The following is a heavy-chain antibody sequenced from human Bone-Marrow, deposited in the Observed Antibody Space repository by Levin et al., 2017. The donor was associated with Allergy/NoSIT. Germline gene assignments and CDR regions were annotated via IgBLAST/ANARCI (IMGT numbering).Heavy chain of an antibody. CDR2: IYYSGST. CDR3: ARQPRTGQWLEGDYFDY. V-gene: IGHV4-39*01. J-gene: IGHJ4*02. Sequence: SETLSLTCTVSGGSISSSSYYWGWIRQPPGKGLEWIGSIYYSGSTYYNPSLKSRVTISVDTSKNQFSLKLSSVTAADTAVYYCARQPRTGQWLEGDYFDYWGQGTLVTVSS. CDR1: GGSISSSSYY. D-gene: IGHD6-19*01.